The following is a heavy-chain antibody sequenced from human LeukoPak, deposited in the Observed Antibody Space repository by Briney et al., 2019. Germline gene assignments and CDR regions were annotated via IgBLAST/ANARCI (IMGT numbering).Heavy chain of an antibody. CDR1: GFAFSTNW. D-gene: IGHD6-6*01. V-gene: IGHV3-74*01. CDR2: SKNDGSSA. Sequence: GGSLRLSCAASGFAFSTNWMHWVRQAPGKGLVWVSMSKNDGSSATYADSVKGRFTISRDNAKNTLYLQMNSLRAEDTAIYCCARDRPHNWFDPWGQGTLVTVSS. CDR3: ARDRPHNWFDP. J-gene: IGHJ5*02.